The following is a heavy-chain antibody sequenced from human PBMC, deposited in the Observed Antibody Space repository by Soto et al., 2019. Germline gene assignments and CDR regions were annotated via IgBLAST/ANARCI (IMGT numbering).Heavy chain of an antibody. V-gene: IGHV1-69*13. J-gene: IGHJ4*02. Sequence: GASVKVSCKASGGTFSSYAISWVRQAPGQGLEWMGGIIPIFGTANYAQKFQGRVTITADESTSTAYMELSSLRSEDTAVYYCARGRSRALGYSSGWGMSYDYWGQGTLVTVSS. CDR1: GGTFSSYA. CDR2: IIPIFGTA. CDR3: ARGRSRALGYSSGWGMSYDY. D-gene: IGHD6-19*01.